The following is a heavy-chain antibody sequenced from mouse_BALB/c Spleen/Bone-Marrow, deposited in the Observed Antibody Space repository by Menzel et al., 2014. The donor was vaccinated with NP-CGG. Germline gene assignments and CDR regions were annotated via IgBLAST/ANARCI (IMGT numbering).Heavy chain of an antibody. Sequence: EVQLQQSGPGLVKPSQSLSLTCSVTGYSVTSGYYWNWIRQFPENKLEWMGYISYDGSNNYNPSLKNRISITRDTSKNQFFLKLNSVTTEDTATYYCARDRYFDYWGQGTTLTVSS. CDR2: ISYDGSN. J-gene: IGHJ2*01. CDR1: GYSVTSGYY. CDR3: ARDRYFDY. V-gene: IGHV3-6*02.